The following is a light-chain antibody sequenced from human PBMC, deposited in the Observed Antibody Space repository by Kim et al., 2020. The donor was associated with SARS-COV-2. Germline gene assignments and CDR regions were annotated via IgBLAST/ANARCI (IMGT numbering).Light chain of an antibody. CDR3: QAWDSSASFV. CDR2: QDN. V-gene: IGLV3-1*01. J-gene: IGLJ1*01. Sequence: SYELTQPPSVSVSPGQTASITCSGDQLGNKYACWYQQRPGQSPVLVIYQDNKRPSGIPERFSGSNSGNTATLTISGTQPMDEADYYCQAWDSSASFVFRTGTKVTVL. CDR1: QLGNKY.